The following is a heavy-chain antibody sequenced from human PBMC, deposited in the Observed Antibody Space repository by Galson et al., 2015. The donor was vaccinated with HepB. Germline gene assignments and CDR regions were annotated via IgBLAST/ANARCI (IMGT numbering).Heavy chain of an antibody. CDR2: ANSEGNIV. J-gene: IGHJ6*02. Sequence: SLRLSCAASGFTFSLYWIHWVRQAPGKGLVWVSAANSEGNIVKYADSVKGRFTISRDKAKNTVYLQMDSLRAEDTAVYYCAGLGGTLGVDVWGQGTTVTVSS. CDR1: GFTFSLYW. CDR3: AGLGGTLGVDV. D-gene: IGHD1-26*01. V-gene: IGHV3-74*03.